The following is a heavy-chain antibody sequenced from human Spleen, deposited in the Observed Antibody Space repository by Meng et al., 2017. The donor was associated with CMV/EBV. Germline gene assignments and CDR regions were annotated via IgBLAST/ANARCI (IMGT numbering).Heavy chain of an antibody. Sequence: GGSLRLSCAASGFTFSSSWMSWVRQAPGKGLEWVANIKEDESEKYYVDSVKGRFTISRDSAKNTLHLQMNSLRAEDTAVYYCARDLDPHYYDGGRAFDIWGLGTMVTVSS. J-gene: IGHJ3*02. CDR2: IKEDESEK. V-gene: IGHV3-7*01. CDR3: ARDLDPHYYDGGRAFDI. D-gene: IGHD3-22*01. CDR1: GFTFSSSW.